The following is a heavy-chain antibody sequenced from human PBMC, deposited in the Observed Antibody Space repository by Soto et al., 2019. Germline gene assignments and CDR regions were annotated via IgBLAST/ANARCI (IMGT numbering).Heavy chain of an antibody. D-gene: IGHD2-21*01. J-gene: IGHJ4*02. CDR1: GGSINSYW. V-gene: IGHV4-4*07. CDR2: VYSSGTT. Sequence: SETLSLTCTVSGGSINSYWWSWVRQPAGKGLEWIGRVYSSGTTDYNPSLNSRATMSVETSKNQFSLKLSSVTAADTAVYYCARDIASYAYGEGYWGQGIQVTVSS. CDR3: ARDIASYAYGEGY.